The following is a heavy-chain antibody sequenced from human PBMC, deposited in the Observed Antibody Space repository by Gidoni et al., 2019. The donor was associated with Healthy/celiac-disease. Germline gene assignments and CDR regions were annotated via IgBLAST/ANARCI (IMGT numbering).Heavy chain of an antibody. J-gene: IGHJ6*02. CDR1: GGSISSSSYY. V-gene: IGHV4-39*01. CDR3: ATHLATDYYYGMDV. CDR2: IYYSGRT. D-gene: IGHD3-3*02. Sequence: QLQLQESGPGLVKPSETLSLTCTVSGGSISSSSYYWGWIRQPPGKGLEWIGSIYYSGRTYYHPSLKSRVTISVDTSKNQFSLKLSSVTAADTAVYYCATHLATDYYYGMDVWGQGTTVTVSS.